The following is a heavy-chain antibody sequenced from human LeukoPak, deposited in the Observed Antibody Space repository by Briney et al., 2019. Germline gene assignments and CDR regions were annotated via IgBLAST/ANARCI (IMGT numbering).Heavy chain of an antibody. Sequence: GGSLRLSCVASGFSFSKYSMNWVRQAPGKGLEWVSSMSISTSTFIYYADSVKGRFTISRDNAKNTLYLQMNSLRAEDTAVYYCARAELTYYYDSSGYYYWYYFDYWGQGTLVTVSS. CDR2: MSISTSTFI. J-gene: IGHJ4*02. CDR1: GFSFSKYS. V-gene: IGHV3-21*01. CDR3: ARAELTYYYDSSGYYYWYYFDY. D-gene: IGHD3-22*01.